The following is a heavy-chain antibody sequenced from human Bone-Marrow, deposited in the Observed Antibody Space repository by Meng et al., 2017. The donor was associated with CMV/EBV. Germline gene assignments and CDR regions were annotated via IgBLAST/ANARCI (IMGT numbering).Heavy chain of an antibody. CDR2: IHPHRGDT. CDR3: ARDGTYCSSTSCHNWFDP. CDR1: GYTFTAHY. Sequence: ASVKVSCKASGYTFTAHYFHWVRQAPGQGLEWMGWIHPHRGDTNYAQQFQGRVTLTRDTSINTGYMELTRLTSDDTAVYYCARDGTYCSSTSCHNWFDPWGQGTLVTVSS. D-gene: IGHD2-2*01. V-gene: IGHV1-2*02. J-gene: IGHJ5*02.